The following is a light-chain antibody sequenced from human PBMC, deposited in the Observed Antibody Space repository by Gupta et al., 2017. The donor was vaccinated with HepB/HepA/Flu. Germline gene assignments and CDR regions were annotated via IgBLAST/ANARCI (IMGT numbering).Light chain of an antibody. CDR2: TNN. CDR3: AAQDDNMNSLV. Sequence: QSVLTQPPSTSGPPGQIVTISCSGSTSNIGSNTVRWYQLLHGAAPKLLLYTNNQRPSGVPDRFSCSKSGTSASPAISGLQAEDEAEDYCAAQDDNMNSLVFGGGTKLTVL. CDR1: TSNIGSNT. V-gene: IGLV1-44*01. J-gene: IGLJ2*01.